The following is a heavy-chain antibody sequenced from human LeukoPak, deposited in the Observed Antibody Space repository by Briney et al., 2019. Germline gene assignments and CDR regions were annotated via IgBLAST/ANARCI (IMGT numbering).Heavy chain of an antibody. V-gene: IGHV3-33*01. J-gene: IGHJ4*02. CDR3: ATRNFDDSGTYALGY. CDR1: GFPFSSYG. Sequence: PGRSLRLSCAASGFPFSSYGMHWVRQAPGKGLEWVAVIWSDGINKYYADSVKGRFTISRDNSKNTLYLQMNSLRAEDTAVYSCATRNFDDSGTYALGYWGQGTLVTVSS. CDR2: IWSDGINK. D-gene: IGHD3-10*01.